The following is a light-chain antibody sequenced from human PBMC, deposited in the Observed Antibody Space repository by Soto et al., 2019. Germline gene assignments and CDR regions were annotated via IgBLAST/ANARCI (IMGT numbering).Light chain of an antibody. CDR3: QQYNNWPPYT. J-gene: IGKJ2*01. CDR1: QSVSSN. V-gene: IGKV3-15*01. CDR2: GAS. Sequence: EFVLTQSPGTLSLSPGERATLSCRASQSVSSNLAWYQQKPGQAPRLLIYGASTRATGIPARFSGSGSGTEFALTISSLQSEDFAVYYCQQYNNWPPYTVGQGTKVDIK.